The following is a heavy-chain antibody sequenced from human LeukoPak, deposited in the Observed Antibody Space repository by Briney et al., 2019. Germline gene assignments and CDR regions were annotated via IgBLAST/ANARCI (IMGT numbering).Heavy chain of an antibody. CDR3: AKDTALLWFGESNNWFDP. Sequence: GGSLRLSCAAPRFTFSSYEMNWVRQAPGKGLEWVSYISSSGSTIYYADSVKGRFTISRDNAKNSLYLQMNSLRAEDTALYYCAKDTALLWFGESNNWFDPWGQGTLVTVSS. CDR2: ISSSGSTI. J-gene: IGHJ5*02. CDR1: RFTFSSYE. V-gene: IGHV3-48*03. D-gene: IGHD3-10*01.